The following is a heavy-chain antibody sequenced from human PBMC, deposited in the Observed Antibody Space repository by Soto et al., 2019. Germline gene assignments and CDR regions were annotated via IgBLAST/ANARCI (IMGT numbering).Heavy chain of an antibody. V-gene: IGHV1-18*04. D-gene: IGHD2-15*01. Sequence: QVQLVQSGAEVKKPGASVKVSCKASGYTFTSYGISWVRQAPGQGLEWMGWISAYNGNTNYAQKLQGRVTMTTDTYTSTAYMEMRRLRSDDAAVYYCARDKTRYCSGGSCYLLNYWGQGTLVTVSS. CDR2: ISAYNGNT. CDR3: ARDKTRYCSGGSCYLLNY. J-gene: IGHJ4*02. CDR1: GYTFTSYG.